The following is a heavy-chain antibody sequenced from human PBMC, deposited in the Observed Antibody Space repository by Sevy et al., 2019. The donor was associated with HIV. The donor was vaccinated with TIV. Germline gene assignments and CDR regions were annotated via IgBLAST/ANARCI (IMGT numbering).Heavy chain of an antibody. CDR3: ARDRVDTAMVLGYYGMDV. J-gene: IGHJ6*02. Sequence: GGSLRLSCTASGFTFSDYYMSWIRQAPGKGLEWVSYISSSGSTIYYAYSVKGRFTISRDNAKNSLYLQMNSLSAEDTAVYYCARDRVDTAMVLGYYGMDVWGQGTTVTVSS. D-gene: IGHD5-18*01. V-gene: IGHV3-11*01. CDR1: GFTFSDYY. CDR2: ISSSGSTI.